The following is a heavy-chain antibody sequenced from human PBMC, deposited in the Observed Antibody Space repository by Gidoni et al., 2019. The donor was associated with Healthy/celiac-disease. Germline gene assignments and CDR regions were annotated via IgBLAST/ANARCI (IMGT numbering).Heavy chain of an antibody. V-gene: IGHV3-11*01. D-gene: IGHD2-15*01. Sequence: APEFTFRDYYMSWIRQAPGMVLEWVSSISSSGSTIYYADSVKGRFTIARDNAKNSLYLQMNSLRAEDTDVYYCARYCSGGSCYAASNNDDYSWGSYRYDAYYFDYWGQGTLVTVSS. CDR1: EFTFRDYY. CDR3: ARYCSGGSCYAASNNDDYSWGSYRYDAYYFDY. CDR2: ISSSGSTI. J-gene: IGHJ4*02.